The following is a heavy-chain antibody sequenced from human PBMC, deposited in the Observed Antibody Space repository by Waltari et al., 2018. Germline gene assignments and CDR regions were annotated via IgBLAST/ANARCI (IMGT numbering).Heavy chain of an antibody. CDR3: ARSQRKADY. CDR2: ISSSSSTI. Sequence: EVQLVESGGGLVQPGGSLRLSCAASGFTFSSYSMNWVRQAPGKGLEWVSYISSSSSTIYYADSVKGRFTISRDNAKNSLYLQMNSLRAEDTAVYYCARSQRKADYWGQGTLVTVSS. J-gene: IGHJ4*02. V-gene: IGHV3-48*04. CDR1: GFTFSSYS.